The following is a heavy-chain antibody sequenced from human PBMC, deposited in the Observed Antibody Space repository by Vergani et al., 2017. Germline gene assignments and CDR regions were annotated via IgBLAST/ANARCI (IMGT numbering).Heavy chain of an antibody. Sequence: QVKLQESGPGLVKPSETLSLTCTVSGASVNSYYWSWIRQPPGKGLGWLGYVSFRGDTLYYPSVKGRITISLNTSSKQFSLYLTAVTAADTAVYYCARSRKNYGGVRHDYWGQGTLVTGS. J-gene: IGHJ4*02. CDR3: ARSRKNYGGVRHDY. CDR1: GASVNSYY. D-gene: IGHD3-10*01. CDR2: VSFRGDT. V-gene: IGHV4-59*02.